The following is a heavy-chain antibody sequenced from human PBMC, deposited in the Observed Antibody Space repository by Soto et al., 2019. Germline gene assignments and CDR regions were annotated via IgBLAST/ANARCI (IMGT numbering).Heavy chain of an antibody. CDR1: GFTFTNFA. CDR3: AKFFNAYDAIVY. CDR2: VGGSGADT. Sequence: EVHLLESGGGLVQPGRSLRLSCAASGFTFTNFAMGWVRQAPGKGLEWVSSVGGSGADTFYAESVRGRFTISRDNSKDTLDLQMNSLRVEDTAVYFCAKFFNAYDAIVYWGPGTLVTVSS. D-gene: IGHD5-12*01. J-gene: IGHJ4*02. V-gene: IGHV3-23*01.